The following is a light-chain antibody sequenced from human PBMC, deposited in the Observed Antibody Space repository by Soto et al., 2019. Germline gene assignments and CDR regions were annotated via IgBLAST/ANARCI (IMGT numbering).Light chain of an antibody. CDR3: AAWDDSLNGQV. CDR2: SNN. V-gene: IGLV1-44*01. CDR1: SSNIGSNT. J-gene: IGLJ2*01. Sequence: QSELTQPPSASGTPGQRVTISCSGSSSNIGSNTVNWYQQLPGTAPKLLIYSNNQRPSGVPDRFSGSKSGTSASLAISGLQSEDEADYYCAAWDDSLNGQVFGGGTKVTVL.